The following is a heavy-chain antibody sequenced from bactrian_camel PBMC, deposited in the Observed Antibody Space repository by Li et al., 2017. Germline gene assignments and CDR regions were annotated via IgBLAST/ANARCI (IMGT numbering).Heavy chain of an antibody. Sequence: HVQLVESGGGSVQAGGSLTLSCVASGYTYGDNCLAWFRQAPGKEENLVSLRKDGTTIYATSVKGRFTISQDATKNTLYLQMNSLKTDDTGVYYCAADRSPRACTYCRGKDCSGLGWWGQGTQVTVS. J-gene: IGHJ6*01. CDR2: LRKDGTT. D-gene: IGHD3*01. V-gene: IGHV3S53*01. CDR1: GYTYGDNC. CDR3: AADRSPRACTYCRGKDCSGLGW.